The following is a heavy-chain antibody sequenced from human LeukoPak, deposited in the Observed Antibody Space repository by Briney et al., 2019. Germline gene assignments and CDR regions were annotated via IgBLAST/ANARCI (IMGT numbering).Heavy chain of an antibody. V-gene: IGHV3-21*04. CDR3: ARWYDSSGYTYYFDY. D-gene: IGHD3-22*01. Sequence: GGSLRLSCAASGITFSSYAMSWVRQAPGKGLEWVSYISSSGSTIYYADSVKGRFTISRDNAKNSLYLQMNSLRAEDTAVYYCARWYDSSGYTYYFDYWGQGTLVTVSS. CDR2: ISSSGSTI. CDR1: GITFSSYA. J-gene: IGHJ4*02.